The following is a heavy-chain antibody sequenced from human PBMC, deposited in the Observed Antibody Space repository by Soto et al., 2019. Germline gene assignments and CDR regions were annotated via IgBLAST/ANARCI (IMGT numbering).Heavy chain of an antibody. J-gene: IGHJ6*02. CDR2: TYYRSKWYN. Sequence: PSQTLSLTCAISGDSVSSNSAAWNWIRQSPSRGLEWLGRTYYRSKWYNDYAVSVKSRITINPDTSKNQFSLQLNSVTPEDTAVYYCARDVHVILTGYYPPREYYYHGMDVWGQGTTVTVSS. CDR3: ARDVHVILTGYYPPREYYYHGMDV. CDR1: GDSVSSNSAA. V-gene: IGHV6-1*01. D-gene: IGHD3-9*01.